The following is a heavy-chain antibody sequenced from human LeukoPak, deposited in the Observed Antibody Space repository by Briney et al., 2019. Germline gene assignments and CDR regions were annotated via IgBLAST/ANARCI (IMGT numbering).Heavy chain of an antibody. CDR3: ARVWGGSSGGFDY. Sequence: AAVKVSCKVSGYSLTELFIHWVRPAPGKGIEWMGGIDHEDGETLYAQNLQVQVTRTEDTYTATSYMEMSRLRSEAGALYYCARVWGGSSGGFDYWGQGTLVTVSS. D-gene: IGHD2-15*01. CDR2: IDHEDGET. CDR1: GYSLTELF. V-gene: IGHV1-24*01. J-gene: IGHJ4*02.